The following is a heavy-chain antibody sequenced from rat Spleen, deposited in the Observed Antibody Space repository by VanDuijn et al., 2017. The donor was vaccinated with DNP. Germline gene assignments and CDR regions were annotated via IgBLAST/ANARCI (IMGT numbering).Heavy chain of an antibody. CDR2: ISYDGGTT. Sequence: EVQLVESGGGLVQPGRSMKLSCAASGFTFSDYNMAWVRQAPEKGLEWVATISYDGGTTFYRDSMKGRFTISRDNAKSTLYLQMDSLRSEDTATYYCARWNIGTSTLDYWGQGVMVTVSS. CDR3: ARWNIGTSTLDY. D-gene: IGHD1-5*01. V-gene: IGHV5-7*01. CDR1: GFTFSDYN. J-gene: IGHJ2*01.